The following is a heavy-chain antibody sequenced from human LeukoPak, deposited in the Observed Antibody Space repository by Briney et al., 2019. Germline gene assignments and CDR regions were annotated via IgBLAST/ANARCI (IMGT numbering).Heavy chain of an antibody. CDR2: ISSSSSYI. CDR1: GFTFSSYS. CDR3: ARDEGAIQLWFY. D-gene: IGHD5-18*01. V-gene: IGHV3-21*01. J-gene: IGHJ4*02. Sequence: PGGSLRLSCAASGFTFSSYSMNWVRQAPGKGLEWVSSISSSSSYIYYADSEKGRFTISRDNAKNSLYLQMNSLRAEDTAVYYCARDEGAIQLWFYWGQGTLVTVSS.